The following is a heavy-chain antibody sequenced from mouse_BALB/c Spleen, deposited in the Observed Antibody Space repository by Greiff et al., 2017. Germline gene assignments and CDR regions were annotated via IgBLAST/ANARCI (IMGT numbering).Heavy chain of an antibody. CDR2: IRNKANGYTT. Sequence: EVQLVESGGGLVQPGGSLRLSCATSGFTFTDYYMSWVRQPPGKALEWLGFIRNKANGYTTEYSASVKGRFTISRDNSQSILYLQMNTLRAEDSATYYCARDYDGYYLYAMDYWGQGTSVTVSS. V-gene: IGHV7-3*02. D-gene: IGHD2-3*01. CDR1: GFTFTDYY. J-gene: IGHJ4*01. CDR3: ARDYDGYYLYAMDY.